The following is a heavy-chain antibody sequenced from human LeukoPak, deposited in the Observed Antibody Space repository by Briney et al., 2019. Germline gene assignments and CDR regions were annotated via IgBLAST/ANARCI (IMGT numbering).Heavy chain of an antibody. CDR2: ITTSSSYI. J-gene: IGHJ5*02. Sequence: PGGSLRLSCAASGFTFSTYYMNWVRQAPGKGLEWVSSITTSSSYIYYADSVKGRFTISRDNAKNSLYLQMNSLRAEDTAVYYCARGGYCSGGSCSGNWFDPWGQGTLVTVSS. V-gene: IGHV3-21*01. CDR1: GFTFSTYY. CDR3: ARGGYCSGGSCSGNWFDP. D-gene: IGHD2-15*01.